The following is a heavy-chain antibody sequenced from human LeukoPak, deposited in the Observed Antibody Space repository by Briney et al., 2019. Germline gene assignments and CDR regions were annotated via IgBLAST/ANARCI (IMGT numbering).Heavy chain of an antibody. V-gene: IGHV3-30-3*01. J-gene: IGHJ4*02. D-gene: IGHD5-18*01. CDR2: ISYDGSNK. CDR1: GLTFSSYA. Sequence: PGGSLRLSCAASGLTFSSYAMHWVRQAPGKGLEWVAVISYDGSNKYYADSVKGRFTISRDNSKNTLYLQMNSLRAEDTAVYYCARPDTAMVSFDYWGQGTLVTVSS. CDR3: ARPDTAMVSFDY.